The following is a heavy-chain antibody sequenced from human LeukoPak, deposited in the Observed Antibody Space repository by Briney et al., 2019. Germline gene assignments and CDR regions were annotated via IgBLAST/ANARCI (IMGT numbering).Heavy chain of an antibody. Sequence: PGGSLRLSCAASGFTFSDYYMSWIRQAPGKGLERVSYISGSGSTIYYADSVKGRFTISRDNAKNSLYLQMNSVRAEDTAVYYWAGEGELHSGHHFDFWGQGTLVTVSS. CDR1: GFTFSDYY. D-gene: IGHD1-7*01. J-gene: IGHJ4*02. CDR3: AGEGELHSGHHFDF. CDR2: ISGSGSTI. V-gene: IGHV3-11*04.